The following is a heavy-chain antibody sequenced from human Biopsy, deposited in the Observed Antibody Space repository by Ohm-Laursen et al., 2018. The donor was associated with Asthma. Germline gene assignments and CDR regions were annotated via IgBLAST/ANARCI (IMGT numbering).Heavy chain of an antibody. J-gene: IGHJ3*02. D-gene: IGHD4-23*01. CDR3: ARAHERWTSIQDDALDI. V-gene: IGHV3-30*03. CDR2: ISYDGGNK. Sequence: SLRLSCSASGFTFSIYDIHWVRQAPGKGLEWVAVISYDGGNKFYGDSVKGRFTLSRDNSRNTLYLQMNSLRVEDTAIYYCARAHERWTSIQDDALDIWGQGTMVTVSS. CDR1: GFTFSIYD.